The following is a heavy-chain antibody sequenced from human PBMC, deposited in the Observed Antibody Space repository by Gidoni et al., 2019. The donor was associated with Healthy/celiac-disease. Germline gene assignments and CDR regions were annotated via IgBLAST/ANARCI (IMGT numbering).Heavy chain of an antibody. Sequence: QVQLQQWGAGLLKPSETLSLTCAVYGGSFSGYYWSWIRQPPGKGLEWMGEINHSGSTNYNPSLKSRVTISVDTSKNQFSLKLSSVTAADTAVYYCARAAYYYDSSGPGYWGQGTLVTVSS. D-gene: IGHD3-22*01. CDR3: ARAAYYYDSSGPGY. V-gene: IGHV4-34*01. CDR1: GGSFSGYY. J-gene: IGHJ4*02. CDR2: INHSGST.